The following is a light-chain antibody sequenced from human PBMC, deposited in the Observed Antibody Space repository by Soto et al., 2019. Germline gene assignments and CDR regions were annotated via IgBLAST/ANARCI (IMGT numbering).Light chain of an antibody. J-gene: IGKJ4*01. CDR2: DAS. Sequence: EIVMTQSPATLSVSPGERATLSCRASQSVSSNLACYQQKLGQDPRLLIYDASNRATGIPARFSGSGSGTDFTLTINSLEPEDIAVYYCQQRSNWRVTFGGGTKVDI. CDR3: QQRSNWRVT. V-gene: IGKV3-11*01. CDR1: QSVSSN.